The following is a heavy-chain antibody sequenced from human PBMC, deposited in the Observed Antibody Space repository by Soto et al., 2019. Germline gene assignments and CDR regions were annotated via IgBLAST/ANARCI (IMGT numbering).Heavy chain of an antibody. CDR2: IDYSGST. D-gene: IGHD3-22*01. CDR1: GGSISSGGYY. V-gene: IGHV4-31*03. Sequence: PSETLSLTCTVSGGSISSGGYYWSWIRQHPGKGLEWIGYIDYSGSTYYNPSLKSRVTISVDTSKNQFSLKLSSVTAADTAVYYCAREMRYYDSSGSHYYFDYWVQGTLVTVSS. J-gene: IGHJ4*02. CDR3: AREMRYYDSSGSHYYFDY.